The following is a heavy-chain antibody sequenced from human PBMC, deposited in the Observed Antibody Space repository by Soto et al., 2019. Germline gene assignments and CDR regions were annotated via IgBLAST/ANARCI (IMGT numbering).Heavy chain of an antibody. Sequence: GGSQRLSCAASGFTFSSYAMSWVRQAPGKGLEWVGFIRSKAYGGTTEYAASVKGRFTISRDDSKSIAYLQMNSLKTEDTAVYYCTRDRYYYDSSGYYYQHYYYYAMDVWGQGTTVTV. D-gene: IGHD3-22*01. CDR1: GFTFSSYA. CDR3: TRDRYYYDSSGYYYQHYYYYAMDV. J-gene: IGHJ6*02. V-gene: IGHV3-49*04. CDR2: IRSKAYGGTT.